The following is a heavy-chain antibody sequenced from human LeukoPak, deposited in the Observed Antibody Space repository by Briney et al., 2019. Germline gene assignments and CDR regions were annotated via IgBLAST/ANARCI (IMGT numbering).Heavy chain of an antibody. V-gene: IGHV3-21*01. CDR1: GFTFSTYS. CDR3: TRAPPPIQLERPGTYDY. J-gene: IGHJ4*02. D-gene: IGHD1-1*01. CDR2: ISSSSSYI. Sequence: GGSLGLSCAASGFTFSTYSMNWVRQAPGKGLEWVSSISSSSSYIFYADSVKGRFTISRDNAKNSLYLQMNSLRAEDTAVYYCTRAPPPIQLERPGTYDYWGQGTLVTVSS.